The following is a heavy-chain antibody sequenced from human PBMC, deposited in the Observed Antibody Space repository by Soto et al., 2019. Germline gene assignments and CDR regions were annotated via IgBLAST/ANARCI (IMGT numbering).Heavy chain of an antibody. Sequence: PGGSLRLSCAASGFIFSSYAMHWVRQAPGKRLEWVAVISYDGINKNYADSVKGRFTISRDNSKNTLYLQMNSLRAEDTAVYYCARGYDFWSGYYYPYGMDVWGQGTTVTVSS. D-gene: IGHD3-3*01. CDR2: ISYDGINK. CDR3: ARGYDFWSGYYYPYGMDV. J-gene: IGHJ6*02. CDR1: GFIFSSYA. V-gene: IGHV3-30-3*01.